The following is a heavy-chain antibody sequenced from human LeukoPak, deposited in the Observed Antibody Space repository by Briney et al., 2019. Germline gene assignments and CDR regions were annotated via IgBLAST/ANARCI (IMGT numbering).Heavy chain of an antibody. CDR1: GFTFSSYE. Sequence: GGSLRLSCAASGFTFSSYEMNWVRQAPGKGLEWVSSISTSSSCIYYADSVKGRFTISRDNSKNTLYLQMNSLRAEDTAVYYCARRAGGYSHPYDYWGQGTLVTVSS. D-gene: IGHD4-23*01. V-gene: IGHV3-21*04. CDR3: ARRAGGYSHPYDY. CDR2: ISTSSSCI. J-gene: IGHJ4*02.